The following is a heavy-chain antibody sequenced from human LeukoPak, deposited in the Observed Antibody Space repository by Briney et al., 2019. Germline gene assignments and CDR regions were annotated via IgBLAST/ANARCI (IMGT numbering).Heavy chain of an antibody. Sequence: GGSLRLSCAASGFTFSRYDMSWVRQAPGKGLEWVSVISSGSSYRYYADSVKGRFTISRDNAKNSLYLQMNSLRTEDTAVYYCARDPSMVITYLFDSWGQGTLVTVSS. V-gene: IGHV3-21*01. CDR1: GFTFSRYD. D-gene: IGHD2-21*01. CDR2: ISSGSSYR. CDR3: ARDPSMVITYLFDS. J-gene: IGHJ4*02.